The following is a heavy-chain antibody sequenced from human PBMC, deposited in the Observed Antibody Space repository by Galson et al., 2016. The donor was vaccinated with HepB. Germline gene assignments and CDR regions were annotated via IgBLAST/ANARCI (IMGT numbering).Heavy chain of an antibody. J-gene: IGHJ5*02. D-gene: IGHD2-21*01. CDR1: GFSLSTSGEG. CDR3: AHSVAQQGGDGCYSISGWFAP. Sequence: PALVKPTQTLTLTCTFSGFSLSTSGEGVGRIRQPPGKALEWLALIYWDEDKRYSPSLKSRLTITKDTSKNQVVLTMTNMDPVDTATDFCAHSVAQQGGDGCYSISGWFAPWGQGTLVTVSS. CDR2: IYWDEDK. V-gene: IGHV2-5*02.